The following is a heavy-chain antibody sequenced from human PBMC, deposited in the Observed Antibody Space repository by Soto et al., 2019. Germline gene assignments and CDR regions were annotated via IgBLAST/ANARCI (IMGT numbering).Heavy chain of an antibody. CDR2: MNPNSGNT. CDR1: GYTFTSYD. V-gene: IGHV1-8*01. D-gene: IGHD2-15*01. Sequence: QVQLVQSGAEVKKPGASVKVSCKASGYTFTSYDINWVRQATGQGLEWMGWMNPNSGNTAYAQKFQGEISMTGTPPKSRPERAVDTLGYEAAGGYSCGGDHSGGGGNWFDPWGQGTLVTVSS. CDR3: GGDHSGGGGNWFDP. J-gene: IGHJ5*02.